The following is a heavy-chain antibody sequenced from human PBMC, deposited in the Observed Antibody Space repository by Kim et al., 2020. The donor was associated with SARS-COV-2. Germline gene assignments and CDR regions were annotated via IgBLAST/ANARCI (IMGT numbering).Heavy chain of an antibody. V-gene: IGHV1-69*13. CDR1: GGTFSSYA. D-gene: IGHD3-10*01. CDR2: IIPIFGTA. CDR3: ARGQSISYYGSGSYYDY. Sequence: SVKVSCKASGGTFSSYAISWVRQAPGQGLEWMGGIIPIFGTANYAQKFQGRVTITADESTSTAYMELSSLRSEDTAVYYCARGQSISYYGSGSYYDYWGQGTLVTVSS. J-gene: IGHJ4*02.